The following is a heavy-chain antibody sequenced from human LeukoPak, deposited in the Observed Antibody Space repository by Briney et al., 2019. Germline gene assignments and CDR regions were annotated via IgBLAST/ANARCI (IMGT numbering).Heavy chain of an antibody. CDR3: ARQGWRPYYYYYMDV. D-gene: IGHD2-15*01. Sequence: GGSLRLSCAASGFTFSSYSMNWVRQAPGKGLEWVSSISSSSSYIYYADSVKGRFTISRDNAKNSLYLQMNSLRAEDTAVYYCARQGWRPYYYYYMDVWGKGTTVTVSS. CDR2: ISSSSSYI. J-gene: IGHJ6*03. CDR1: GFTFSSYS. V-gene: IGHV3-21*01.